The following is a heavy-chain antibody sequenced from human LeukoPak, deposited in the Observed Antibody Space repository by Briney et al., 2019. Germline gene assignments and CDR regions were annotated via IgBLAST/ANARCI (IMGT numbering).Heavy chain of an antibody. J-gene: IGHJ5*02. CDR2: INHSGST. CDR1: GGSFSGYY. CDR3: ASYIAVAGKNWFDP. D-gene: IGHD6-19*01. Sequence: SETLSLTCAVYGGSFSGYYWSWIRQTPGKGLEWIGEINHSGSTNYNPSLKSRVTISVDTSKNQFSLKLSSVTAADTAVYYCASYIAVAGKNWFDPWGQGTLVTVSS. V-gene: IGHV4-34*01.